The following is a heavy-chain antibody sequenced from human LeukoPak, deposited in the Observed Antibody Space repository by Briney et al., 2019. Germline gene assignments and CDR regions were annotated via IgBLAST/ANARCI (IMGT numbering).Heavy chain of an antibody. CDR1: GGSFSGFY. Sequence: NSSETLSRTCAVYGGSFSGFYWSWIRQPPGKGLEWIGEIKHGESSDYNPSLESRVTISVDTSKNQFSLRLTSVTAADTAVYYCARGTSPDWPTLHYWGQGTLVTVSS. J-gene: IGHJ4*02. CDR2: IKHGESS. CDR3: ARGTSPDWPTLHY. D-gene: IGHD3/OR15-3a*01. V-gene: IGHV4-34*01.